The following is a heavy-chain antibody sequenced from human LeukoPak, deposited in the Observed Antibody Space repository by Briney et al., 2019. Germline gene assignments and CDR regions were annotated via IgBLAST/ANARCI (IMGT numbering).Heavy chain of an antibody. CDR3: ARDLDTTIFGEVIRWFDP. D-gene: IGHD3-3*01. J-gene: IGHJ5*02. CDR2: ISSSSSTI. V-gene: IGHV3-48*01. Sequence: PGGSLRLSCAASGFTFSSYSMNWVRQAPGKGLEWVSYISSSSSTIYYADSVKGRFTISRDNAKNSLYLQMNSLRAEDTAVYYCARDLDTTIFGEVIRWFDPWGQGTLVTVSS. CDR1: GFTFSSYS.